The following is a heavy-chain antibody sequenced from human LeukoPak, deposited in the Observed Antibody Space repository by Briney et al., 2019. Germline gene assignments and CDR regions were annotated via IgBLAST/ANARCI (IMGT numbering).Heavy chain of an antibody. J-gene: IGHJ6*03. CDR3: ARDQTLYYYGSGSYSMDV. Sequence: SETLSLTCTVSGGSISSGYYFWSWIRQPAGKGLEWIGRIYTGGSANYNPSLQSRVTMSLDTSKNQFSLKLSSVTAADTAVYYCARDQTLYYYGSGSYSMDVWGKGTTVTVSS. CDR1: GGSISSGYYF. CDR2: IYTGGSA. V-gene: IGHV4-61*02. D-gene: IGHD3-10*01.